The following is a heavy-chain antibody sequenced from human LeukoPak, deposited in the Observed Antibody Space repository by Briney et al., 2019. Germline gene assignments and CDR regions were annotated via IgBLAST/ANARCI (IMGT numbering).Heavy chain of an antibody. Sequence: SETLSLTCTVSGYSISGVNYWGWIRQPPGKGLEWIGSIYHSGNIKYKSSVKGRVTISVDTSKNQFSLQLSSVTGWDAAVYYCAGDIAVAGKDDYWGQGTLVTVSS. J-gene: IGHJ4*02. CDR1: GYSISGVNY. CDR3: AGDIAVAGKDDY. V-gene: IGHV4-38-2*02. D-gene: IGHD6-19*01. CDR2: IYHSGNI.